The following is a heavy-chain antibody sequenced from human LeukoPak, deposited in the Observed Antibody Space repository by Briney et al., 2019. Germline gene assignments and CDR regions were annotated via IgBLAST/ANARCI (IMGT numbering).Heavy chain of an antibody. D-gene: IGHD3-22*01. Sequence: SETLSLTCTVSGGSISSYYWSWIRQPPGKGLEWIGYIYYSGSTNYNPSLKSRVTISVDTSKNQFSLKLSSVTAADTAVYYCARDYYDSGGYYYGDAFDIWGQGTMVTVSS. CDR1: GGSISSYY. V-gene: IGHV4-59*01. J-gene: IGHJ3*02. CDR2: IYYSGST. CDR3: ARDYYDSGGYYYGDAFDI.